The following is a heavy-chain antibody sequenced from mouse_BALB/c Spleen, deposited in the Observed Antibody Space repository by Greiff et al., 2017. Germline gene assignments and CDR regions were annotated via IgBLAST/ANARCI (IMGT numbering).Heavy chain of an antibody. V-gene: IGHV1-31*01. CDR3: ARGDYYGSSYAMDY. D-gene: IGHD1-1*01. Sequence: EVQRVESGPELVKPGASVKISCKASGYSFTGYYMHWVKQSHVKSLEWIGRINPYNGATSYNQNFKDKASLTVDKSSSTAYMELHSLTSEDSAVYYCARGDYYGSSYAMDYWGQGTSVTVSS. CDR1: GYSFTGYY. CDR2: INPYNGAT. J-gene: IGHJ4*01.